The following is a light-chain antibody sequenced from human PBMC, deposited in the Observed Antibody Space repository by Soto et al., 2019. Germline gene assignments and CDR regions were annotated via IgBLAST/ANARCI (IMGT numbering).Light chain of an antibody. CDR3: QQYGSSLPT. V-gene: IGKV3-20*01. CDR2: GES. CDR1: QSVSGSY. J-gene: IGKJ1*01. Sequence: EIVLTQAPGTLSLSPGERATLPCRASQSVSGSYLAWYQQKTGQAPRILIYGESSRATGIPDRLSGSGSGTDFNLTISRLEPEDFAVYYCQQYGSSLPTCGQGTKVDIK.